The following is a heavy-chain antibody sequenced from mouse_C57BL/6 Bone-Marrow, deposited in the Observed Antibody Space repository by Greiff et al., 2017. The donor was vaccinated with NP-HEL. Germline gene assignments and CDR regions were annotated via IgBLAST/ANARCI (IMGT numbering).Heavy chain of an antibody. CDR1: GYSITSDY. Sequence: EVKLMESGPGLAKPSQTLSLTCSVTGYSITSDYWNWIRKFPGNKLEYMGYISYSGSTYYNPSLKSRISITRDTSKTQYYLQLNSVTTEDTATYYCASVIYYDYDGGGYYAMDYWGQGTSVTVSS. CDR3: ASVIYYDYDGGGYYAMDY. D-gene: IGHD2-4*01. J-gene: IGHJ4*01. V-gene: IGHV3-8*01. CDR2: ISYSGST.